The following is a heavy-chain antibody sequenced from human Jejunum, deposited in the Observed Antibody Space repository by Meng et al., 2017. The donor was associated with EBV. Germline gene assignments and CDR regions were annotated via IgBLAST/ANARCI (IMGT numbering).Heavy chain of an antibody. CDR3: ARVAFSYTTRSLDS. Sequence: VQLQPWGPGLLKPSETLSLTCAVYRGSFSGYYWSWIRQHPGKGLEWIGEINHSGSTNYNPSLRSRVTISVETSKNQFSLRLNSVTAADTAVYYCARVAFSYTTRSLDSWGQGTLVTVSS. V-gene: IGHV4-34*02. CDR1: RGSFSGYY. D-gene: IGHD3-16*02. J-gene: IGHJ4*02. CDR2: INHSGST.